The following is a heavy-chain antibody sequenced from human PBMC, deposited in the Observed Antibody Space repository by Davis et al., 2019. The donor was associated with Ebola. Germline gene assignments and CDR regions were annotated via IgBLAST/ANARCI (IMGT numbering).Heavy chain of an antibody. D-gene: IGHD1-26*01. J-gene: IGHJ4*02. V-gene: IGHV4-34*01. CDR1: GGSFSGYY. CDR3: ARLRIVGATLRYYFDY. Sequence: MPSETLSLTCAVYGGSFSGYYWSWIRQPPGKGLEWIGEINHSGSTYYNPSLKSRVTISVDTSKNQFSLKLSSVTAADTAVYYCARLRIVGATLRYYFDYWGQGTLVTVSS. CDR2: INHSGST.